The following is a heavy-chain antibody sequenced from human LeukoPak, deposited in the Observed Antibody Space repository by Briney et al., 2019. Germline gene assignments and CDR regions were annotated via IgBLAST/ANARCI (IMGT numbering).Heavy chain of an antibody. V-gene: IGHV4-39*01. CDR1: GDSVSRSGSY. CDR2: IYYSGRT. Sequence: PSETLSLTCPVSGDSVSRSGSYWDWIRQPPGKGLEWIGTIYYSGRTYYSPSLKSRVTMSVDPSNNHFSLTLRSVTAADTAVYYCARRRYYDGSGYLEWGQGTLLSVSS. D-gene: IGHD3-22*01. CDR3: ARRRYYDGSGYLE. J-gene: IGHJ1*01.